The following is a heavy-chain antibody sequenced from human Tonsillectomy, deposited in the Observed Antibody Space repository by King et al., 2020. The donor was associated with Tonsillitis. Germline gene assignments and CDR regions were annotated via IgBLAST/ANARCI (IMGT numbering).Heavy chain of an antibody. Sequence: VQLVESGAEVKKPGESLKISCTGSGYSFTSYWIGWVRKMPGKGLEWMGIIYPGDSDTRYSPSFQGQVTISADKSISTAYLQWSSLKASDTAMYYCARHRVYGDYARGAFYIWGAGTMVTVSS. D-gene: IGHD4-17*01. J-gene: IGHJ3*02. V-gene: IGHV5-51*01. CDR2: IYPGDSDT. CDR1: GYSFTSYW. CDR3: ARHRVYGDYARGAFYI.